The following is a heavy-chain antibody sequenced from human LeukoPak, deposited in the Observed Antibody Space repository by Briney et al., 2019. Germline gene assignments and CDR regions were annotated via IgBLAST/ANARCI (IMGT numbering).Heavy chain of an antibody. CDR3: ARVRFLDY. V-gene: IGHV3-7*01. CDR1: GFTFSSSW. CDR2: IKQDGSEK. Sequence: GGSLRLSCAASGFTFSSSWMSWVRQAPGEGLEWVANIKQDGSEKYYVDSVKGRFNISRDNAKNSLYLQGNSLRAEDTAVYYCARVRFLDYWGQGTLVTVSS. J-gene: IGHJ4*02. D-gene: IGHD3-3*01.